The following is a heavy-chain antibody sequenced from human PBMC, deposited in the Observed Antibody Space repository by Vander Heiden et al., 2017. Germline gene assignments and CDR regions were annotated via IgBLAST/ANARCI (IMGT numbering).Heavy chain of an antibody. Sequence: QVQLQESGPGLVKPSETLSLTCTVSGGSISSYYWSWIRQPPGKGLEWIGYIYYSGSTNDNPSLKSRVTISVDTSKNQFSMKMSSVTAADTAVYYCARYDRLYYFDYWGQGTMVTVYS. V-gene: IGHV4-59*01. CDR2: IYYSGST. D-gene: IGHD3-16*01. CDR3: ARYDRLYYFDY. CDR1: GGSISSYY. J-gene: IGHJ4*02.